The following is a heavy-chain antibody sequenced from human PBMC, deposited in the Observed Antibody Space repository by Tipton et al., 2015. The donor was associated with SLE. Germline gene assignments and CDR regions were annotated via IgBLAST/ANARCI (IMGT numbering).Heavy chain of an antibody. CDR3: ARRPWGDYYMDY. Sequence: TLSLTCTVYGESLSGHYWGGIRQPPGKGLEWIGNIFYSGSTYYNPSLKSRVTISVDTSKNQFSLKLSSVTAADTAVYYCARRPWGDYYMDYWGQGTLVTVSS. V-gene: IGHV4-39*01. CDR1: GESLSGHY. CDR2: IFYSGST. D-gene: IGHD3-16*01. J-gene: IGHJ4*02.